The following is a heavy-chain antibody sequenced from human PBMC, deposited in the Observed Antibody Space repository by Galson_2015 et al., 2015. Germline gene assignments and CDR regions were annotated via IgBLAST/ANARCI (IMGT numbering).Heavy chain of an antibody. J-gene: IGHJ4*02. CDR2: ISYDGSNK. CDR1: GFTFSSYG. Sequence: SLRLSCAASGFTFSSYGMHWVRQAPGKGLEWVAVISYDGSNKYYADSVKGRFTISRDNSKNTLYLQMNSLRAEDTAVYYCASQGGYNPYYFDCWGQGTLVTVSS. V-gene: IGHV3-30*03. CDR3: ASQGGYNPYYFDC. D-gene: IGHD5-24*01.